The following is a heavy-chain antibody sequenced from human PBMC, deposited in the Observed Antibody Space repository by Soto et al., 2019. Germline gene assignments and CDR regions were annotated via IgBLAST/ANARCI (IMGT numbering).Heavy chain of an antibody. V-gene: IGHV1-2*02. CDR3: ARGGYYYDSSGYYLDV. D-gene: IGHD3-22*01. CDR2: INPDSGDT. CDR1: GYTFTGYY. Sequence: ASVKVSCKASGYTFTGYYMHWVRQAPGQGLEWMGWINPDSGDTNYAQKFQGRVTMTRDTSISTAYMELSRLKSDDTAVYYCARGGYYYDSSGYYLDVWGQGTTVTVSS. J-gene: IGHJ6*02.